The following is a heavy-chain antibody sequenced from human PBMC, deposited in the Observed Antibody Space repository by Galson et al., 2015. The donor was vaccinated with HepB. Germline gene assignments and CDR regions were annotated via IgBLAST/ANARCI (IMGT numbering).Heavy chain of an antibody. J-gene: IGHJ4*02. CDR1: GSTFSDYY. CDR2: ISSSSSYT. D-gene: IGHD3-22*01. V-gene: IGHV3-11*06. Sequence: SLRLSCAASGSTFSDYYMSWIRQAPGKGLEWVSHISSSSSYTKYADSVKGRFTISRDNAKNSLYLQMNSLRAEDTAVYYCAGEAPDSSGYFYFDYWGQGTLATVSS. CDR3: AGEAPDSSGYFYFDY.